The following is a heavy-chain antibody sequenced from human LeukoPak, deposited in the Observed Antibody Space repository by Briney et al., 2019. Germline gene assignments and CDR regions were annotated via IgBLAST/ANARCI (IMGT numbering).Heavy chain of an antibody. Sequence: PGRSLRLSCAASGFTFSSYGMHWVRQAPGKGLEWVAVISYDGSNKDYVDSVKGRFTMSRDNSINTLYLQMNSLRAEDTAVYHCAKDRPGPIDYWGQGTLVTVSS. J-gene: IGHJ4*02. CDR1: GFTFSSYG. V-gene: IGHV3-30*18. D-gene: IGHD6-6*01. CDR2: ISYDGSNK. CDR3: AKDRPGPIDY.